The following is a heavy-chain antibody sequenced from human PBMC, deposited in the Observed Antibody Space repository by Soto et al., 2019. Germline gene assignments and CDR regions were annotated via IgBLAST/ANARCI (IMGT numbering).Heavy chain of an antibody. Sequence: LSLTCAASGFSFSSYAMSWVRQAPGKGLEWVSAISGSGGSTYYADSVKGRLTISRDNTKNTLYLQMNSLRAEDTAVYYCAKVLLWFGEFSPFDYWGQGTLVTVSS. CDR2: ISGSGGST. V-gene: IGHV3-23*01. CDR3: AKVLLWFGEFSPFDY. J-gene: IGHJ4*02. D-gene: IGHD3-10*01. CDR1: GFSFSSYA.